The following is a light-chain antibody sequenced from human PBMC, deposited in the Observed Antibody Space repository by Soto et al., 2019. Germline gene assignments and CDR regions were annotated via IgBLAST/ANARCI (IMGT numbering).Light chain of an antibody. CDR2: AAS. J-gene: IGKJ2*02. Sequence: DIQMTQSPSSLSASVGDRVTITCRASQSISSYLNWYQQKPGKAPKLLIYAASSLQSGVPSRFSGRGSGTDFTLTISSLQPEDFATYYCQQSYSTLLWTFGQGTKLEIK. CDR3: QQSYSTLLWT. V-gene: IGKV1-39*01. CDR1: QSISSY.